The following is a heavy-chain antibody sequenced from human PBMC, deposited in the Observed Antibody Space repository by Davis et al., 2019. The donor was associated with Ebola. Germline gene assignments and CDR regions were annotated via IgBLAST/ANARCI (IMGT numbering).Heavy chain of an antibody. Sequence: ASVKVSCKVSGYTLTELSMHWVRQAPGKGLEWMGGFDPEDGETIYAQKFQGRVTMTEDTSTDTAYMELSSLRSEDTAVYYCATGRSGYSYGSHYYGMDVWGQGTTVTVSS. V-gene: IGHV1-24*01. CDR2: FDPEDGET. J-gene: IGHJ6*02. CDR1: GYTLTELS. D-gene: IGHD5-18*01. CDR3: ATGRSGYSYGSHYYGMDV.